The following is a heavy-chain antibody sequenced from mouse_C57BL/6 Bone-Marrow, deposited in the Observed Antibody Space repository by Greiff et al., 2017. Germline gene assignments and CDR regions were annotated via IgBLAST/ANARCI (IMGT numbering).Heavy chain of an antibody. J-gene: IGHJ3*01. CDR1: GYTFTSYG. D-gene: IGHD1-1*01. CDR2: IYPRSGNT. V-gene: IGHV1-81*01. CDR3: ARLDYCGSSSFAY. Sequence: QVQLQQSGAELARPGASVKLSCKASGYTFTSYGISWVKQRTGQGLEWIGEIYPRSGNTYYNGKFKGKATLTADTSSSTAYMELRCLTSEDSAVYFCARLDYCGSSSFAYWGQGTLVTVSA.